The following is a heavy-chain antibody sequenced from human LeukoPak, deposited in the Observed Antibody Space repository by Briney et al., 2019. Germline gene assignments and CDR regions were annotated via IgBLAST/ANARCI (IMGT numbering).Heavy chain of an antibody. CDR2: ISSSGSTI. Sequence: GGSLRLSCAASGFTFSDYYMSWIRQAPGKGLEWVSYISSSGSTIYYADSVKGRFTISRDNAKNSLYLQMNSLRAEDTAVYYCANPPTVTKTRFDSWGQGTLVTVSS. V-gene: IGHV3-11*01. J-gene: IGHJ5*01. D-gene: IGHD4-17*01. CDR3: ANPPTVTKTRFDS. CDR1: GFTFSDYY.